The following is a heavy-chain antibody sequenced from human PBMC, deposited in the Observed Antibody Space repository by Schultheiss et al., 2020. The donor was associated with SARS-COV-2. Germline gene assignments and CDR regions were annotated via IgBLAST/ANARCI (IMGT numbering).Heavy chain of an antibody. CDR1: GYSISSGYY. CDR2: IYHSGST. D-gene: IGHD3-10*01. V-gene: IGHV4-38-2*01. CDR3: ASGNFGELAGGMDV. J-gene: IGHJ6*02. Sequence: LETLSLTCAVSGYSISSGYYWGWIRQPPGKGLEWIGSIYHSGSTYYNPSLKSRVTISVDTSKNQFSLKLSSVTAADTAVYYCASGNFGELAGGMDVWGQGTTVTVSS.